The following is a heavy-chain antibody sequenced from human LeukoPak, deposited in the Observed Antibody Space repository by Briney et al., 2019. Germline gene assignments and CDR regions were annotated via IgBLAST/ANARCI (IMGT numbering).Heavy chain of an antibody. CDR1: GYTFTSYD. V-gene: IGHV1-8*01. Sequence: GASVKVSCKASGYTFTSYDISWVRQATGQGLEWMGWMNPNSGNTGYAQKFQGRVTMTRNTSISTAYMELSSLRSEDTAVYYCARDAHLVYYYYGMDVWGQGTTVTVSS. CDR3: ARDAHLVYYYYGMDV. D-gene: IGHD2-2*01. CDR2: MNPNSGNT. J-gene: IGHJ6*02.